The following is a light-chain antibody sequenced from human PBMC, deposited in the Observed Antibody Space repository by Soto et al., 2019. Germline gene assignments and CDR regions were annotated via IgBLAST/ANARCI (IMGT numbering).Light chain of an antibody. J-gene: IGKJ1*01. Sequence: DIQMTQSPSTLSGSVGDRVTVTCRASQTISSWLAWYQQKPGKAPKLLIYKASTLKSGVPSRFSGSGSGTEFTLTISGLQSEDSGVYYCLQHYSWPWTFGQGTKVDIK. CDR3: LQHYSWPWT. CDR1: QTISSW. CDR2: KAS. V-gene: IGKV1-5*03.